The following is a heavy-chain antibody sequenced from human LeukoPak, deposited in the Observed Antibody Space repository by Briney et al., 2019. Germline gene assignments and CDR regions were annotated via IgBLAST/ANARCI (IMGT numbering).Heavy chain of an antibody. J-gene: IGHJ4*02. CDR3: ARDRGGYEFFDF. V-gene: IGHV3-48*02. Sequence: GGSLRLSCAASGSTFSTYSMNWVRQAPGKGLEWVSYISTGSGTIYYTDSVKGRFTISRDNAKNSLYLQMNSLRDEDTAVYYCARDRGGYEFFDFRGQGTLVTVSS. CDR2: ISTGSGTI. CDR1: GSTFSTYS. D-gene: IGHD5-12*01.